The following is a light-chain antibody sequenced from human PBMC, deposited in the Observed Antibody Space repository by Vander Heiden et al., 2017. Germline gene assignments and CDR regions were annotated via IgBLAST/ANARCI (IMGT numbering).Light chain of an antibody. CDR1: QSISSW. CDR2: KAS. Sequence: ITCRASQSISSWLAWYQQKPGKAPKLLIYKASSLESGVPSRFSGSGSGTEFTLTISSLQPDDFATYYCQQYNSYSITFGQGTKLXIK. V-gene: IGKV1-5*03. CDR3: QQYNSYSIT. J-gene: IGKJ2*01.